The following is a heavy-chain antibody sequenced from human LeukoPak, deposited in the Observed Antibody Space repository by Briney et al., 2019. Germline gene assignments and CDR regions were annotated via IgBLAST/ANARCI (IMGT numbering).Heavy chain of an antibody. CDR1: GGTFSSYA. CDR2: IIPIFGTA. Sequence: SVKVSCKASGGTFSSYAISWVRQAPGQGLERMGGIIPIFGTANYAQKFQGRVTITADESTSTAYMELSSLRSEDTAVYYCASRMRAGYYDSSGYSWGQGTLVTVSS. CDR3: ASRMRAGYYDSSGYS. D-gene: IGHD3-22*01. J-gene: IGHJ4*02. V-gene: IGHV1-69*13.